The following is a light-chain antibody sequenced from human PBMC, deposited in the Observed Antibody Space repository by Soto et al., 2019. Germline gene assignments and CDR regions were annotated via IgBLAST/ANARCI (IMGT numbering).Light chain of an antibody. CDR1: QSVSSN. CDR3: QQYNGWPLT. V-gene: IGKV3D-15*01. J-gene: IGKJ4*01. Sequence: EIVMTQSPATLSVSPGERATLSCRASQSVSSNLAWYQQKPGQAPSLLIYDISARATGIPTRFSGSGSGTEFTLTISSLQSEDFAVYYCQQYNGWPLTFGGGTKVDNK. CDR2: DIS.